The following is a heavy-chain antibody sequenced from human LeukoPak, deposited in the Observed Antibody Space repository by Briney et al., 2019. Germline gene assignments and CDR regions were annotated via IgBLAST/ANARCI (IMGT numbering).Heavy chain of an antibody. J-gene: IGHJ6*03. CDR3: ARLKLVAGTIDYYYYYYMDV. CDR1: GGSFSGYY. Sequence: SETLSLTCAVYGGSFSGYYWSWIRQPPGKGLEWIGEINHSGSTNYNPSLKSRVTISVDTSKNQFSLKLSSVTAADTAVYYCARLKLVAGTIDYYYYYYMDVWGKGTTVIISS. D-gene: IGHD6-19*01. V-gene: IGHV4-34*01. CDR2: INHSGST.